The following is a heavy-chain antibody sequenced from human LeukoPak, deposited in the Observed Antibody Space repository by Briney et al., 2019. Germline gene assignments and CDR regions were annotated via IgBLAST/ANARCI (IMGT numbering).Heavy chain of an antibody. Sequence: GGSLRLSCAASGFTFSSYNMNWVRQAPGKGLEWVSSISSSSSYIYYADSVKGRFTISRDNAKNSLYLRMNSLRAEDTAVYYCARDSTTVTPYWGQGTLVTVSS. V-gene: IGHV3-21*01. CDR2: ISSSSSYI. D-gene: IGHD4-17*01. CDR1: GFTFSSYN. CDR3: ARDSTTVTPY. J-gene: IGHJ4*02.